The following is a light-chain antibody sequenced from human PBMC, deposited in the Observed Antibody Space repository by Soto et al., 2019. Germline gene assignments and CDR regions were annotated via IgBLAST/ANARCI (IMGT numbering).Light chain of an antibody. J-gene: IGLJ3*02. CDR2: YDV. V-gene: IGLV3-21*04. Sequence: SYELTQPPSVSVAPGKTARFTCGGNNIGSKSVHWYQQKPGQAPVMVINYDVDRPSGIPERFSGSNSGNTATLTISRVEAGDEADYYCQVWDSTNEHVVFGGGTKLTVL. CDR3: QVWDSTNEHVV. CDR1: NIGSKS.